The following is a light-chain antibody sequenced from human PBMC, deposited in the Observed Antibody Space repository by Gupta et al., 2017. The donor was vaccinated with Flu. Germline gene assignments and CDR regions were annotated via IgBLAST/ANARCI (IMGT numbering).Light chain of an antibody. J-gene: IGKJ1*01. CDR2: GAY. V-gene: IGKV1-6*01. Sequence: IVCMTIRAIQDINNDLCRQQHKTAKAHKLLSYGAYSLQSGVTSRFSGSGSGIDVTLSILNLQPEEFETYHCLKDYNYPWTFGQGTKVEIK. CDR1: QDINND. CDR3: LKDYNYPWT.